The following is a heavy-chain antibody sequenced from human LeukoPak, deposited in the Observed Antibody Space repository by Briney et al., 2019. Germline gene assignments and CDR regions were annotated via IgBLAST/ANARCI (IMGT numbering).Heavy chain of an antibody. D-gene: IGHD5-24*01. Sequence: PSETLSLTCTVSGASINHYYWSWIRQPPGKGLEWLGYIYYIGSTNYNPSLKSRVTISLDTSKNQFSLKLSSVTAADTAVYYWARHKRWLPDDAFDIWGQGTMVTVSS. CDR2: IYYIGST. J-gene: IGHJ3*02. V-gene: IGHV4-59*01. CDR1: GASINHYY. CDR3: ARHKRWLPDDAFDI.